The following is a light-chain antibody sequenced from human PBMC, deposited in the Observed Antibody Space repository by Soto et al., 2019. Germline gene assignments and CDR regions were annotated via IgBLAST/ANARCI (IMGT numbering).Light chain of an antibody. CDR1: ASDVGSYNL. CDR3: CSYAGARTYVL. J-gene: IGLJ7*01. V-gene: IGLV2-23*02. CDR2: EVT. Sequence: QYALSQPASVSGSPGQSITISCTGSASDVGSYNLVSWYQQHPGKAPKLVIYEVTKRPSGISSRFSGSKSGITASLTISGLQAEDGGDYYCCSYAGARTYVLFGGGTQLTVL.